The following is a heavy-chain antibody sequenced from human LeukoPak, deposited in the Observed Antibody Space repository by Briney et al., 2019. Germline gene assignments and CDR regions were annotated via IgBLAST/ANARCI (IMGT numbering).Heavy chain of an antibody. D-gene: IGHD1-26*01. J-gene: IGHJ5*02. CDR3: ARDRVGATYWFDP. V-gene: IGHV1-2*02. Sequence: GASVTVSCKASGYTFTGYYMHWVRQAPGQGLEWMGWINPNSGGTNYAQKFQGRVTMTRDTSISTAYMELSRLRSDDTAVYYCARDRVGATYWFDPWGQGTLVTVSS. CDR1: GYTFTGYY. CDR2: INPNSGGT.